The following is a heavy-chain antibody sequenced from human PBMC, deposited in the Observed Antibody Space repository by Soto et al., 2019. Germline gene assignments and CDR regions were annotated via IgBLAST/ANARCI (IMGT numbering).Heavy chain of an antibody. CDR1: GYTFNFYA. CDR2: INTGNGDT. D-gene: IGHD4-17*01. CDR3: ARAANDYGDLFQL. V-gene: IGHV1-3*04. Sequence: GASVKVSCKASGYTFNFYAMHCVRQAPGQRLEWMGWINTGNGDTKYSQKFQGRVTITRDTSASTAYMQLSNLRSEDTAVYYCARAANDYGDLFQLWGQGTLVTVSS. J-gene: IGHJ1*01.